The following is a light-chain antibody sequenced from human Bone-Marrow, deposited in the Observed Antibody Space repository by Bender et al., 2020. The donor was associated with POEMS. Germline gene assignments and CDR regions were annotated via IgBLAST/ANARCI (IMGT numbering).Light chain of an antibody. Sequence: QSALTQPASVSGSPGQSITISCTGTSSDVGSYNLVSWYQQLPGKAPKLMIYEVSKRPSGVSNRFSGSKSGNTASLTISGLQSEDEADYHCCSYTSSRTLKVFGTGTKVTVL. CDR2: EVS. V-gene: IGLV2-14*02. J-gene: IGLJ1*01. CDR1: SSDVGSYNL. CDR3: CSYTSSRTLKV.